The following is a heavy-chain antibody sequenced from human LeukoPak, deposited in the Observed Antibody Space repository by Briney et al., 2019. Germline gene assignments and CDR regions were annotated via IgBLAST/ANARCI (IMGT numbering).Heavy chain of an antibody. CDR2: ISPDGTSK. Sequence: GGSLRLSCAASGFTFRSYWMHWVRQAPGKGLVWVSRISPDGTSKSYADSVKGRFTISRDNAKNTLYLQMNSLRAEDTAVYYCARDKMTSSGWYGNFGYWGQGTLVTVSS. J-gene: IGHJ4*02. CDR1: GFTFRSYW. V-gene: IGHV3-74*01. D-gene: IGHD6-19*01. CDR3: ARDKMTSSGWYGNFGY.